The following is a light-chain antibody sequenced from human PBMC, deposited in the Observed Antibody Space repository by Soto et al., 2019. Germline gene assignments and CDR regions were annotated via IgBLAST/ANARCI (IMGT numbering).Light chain of an antibody. CDR2: GAS. V-gene: IGKV3-20*01. CDR3: QQYGGSPQT. J-gene: IGKJ1*01. Sequence: EIVLTQSPGTLSLSPGERATLSCRASQSVSNYLAWYQRKPGQAPRLLIYGASSRATGIPERFSGSGSGTDFPLIISRLEPEDFAVYYCQQYGGSPQTFGQGTKVEIK. CDR1: QSVSNY.